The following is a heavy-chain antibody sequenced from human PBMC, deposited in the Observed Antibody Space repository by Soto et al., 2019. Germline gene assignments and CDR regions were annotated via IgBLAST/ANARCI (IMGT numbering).Heavy chain of an antibody. CDR2: ISAYDGKT. CDR3: AREAHEFWTSYWFES. CDR1: GYPFNIYG. Sequence: QVQLVQSGAEVRKPGASVKVSCKTSGYPFNIYGMNWVRQAPGQGLEMMGWISAYDGKTTYAEKFQDRVTMTTDTSTSTAYMELRSLRPDDTAIYYCAREAHEFWTSYWFESWGQGTLVSVSS. V-gene: IGHV1-18*01. J-gene: IGHJ5*01. D-gene: IGHD1-1*01.